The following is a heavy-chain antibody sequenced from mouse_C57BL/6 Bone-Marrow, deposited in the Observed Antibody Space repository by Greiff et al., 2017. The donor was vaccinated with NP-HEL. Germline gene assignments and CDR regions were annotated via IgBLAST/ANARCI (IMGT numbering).Heavy chain of an antibody. D-gene: IGHD1-1*01. CDR3: ARSDYYGSRGYFDV. CDR2: IYPGDGDT. J-gene: IGHJ1*03. Sequence: VQLQQSGPELVKPGASVKISCKASGYAFSSSWMNWVKQRPGKGLEWIGRIYPGDGDTNYNGKFKGKATLTADKSSRTAYMQLSSLTSEDSAVYFCARSDYYGSRGYFDVWGTGTTVTVSS. V-gene: IGHV1-82*01. CDR1: GYAFSSSW.